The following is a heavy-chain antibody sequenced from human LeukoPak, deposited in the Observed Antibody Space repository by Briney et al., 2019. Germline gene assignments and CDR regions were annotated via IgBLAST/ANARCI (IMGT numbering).Heavy chain of an antibody. J-gene: IGHJ4*02. CDR1: GGSFSGYY. D-gene: IGHD3-16*02. CDR2: INHSGST. V-gene: IGHV4-34*01. CDR3: ARHVYDYVWGSYRWSFDY. Sequence: PSETLSLTCAVYGGSFSGYYWSWIRQPPGKGLEWIGEINHSGSTNYNQSLKSRVTISVDTSKNQFSLKLSSVTAADTAVYYCARHVYDYVWGSYRWSFDYWGQGTLVTVSS.